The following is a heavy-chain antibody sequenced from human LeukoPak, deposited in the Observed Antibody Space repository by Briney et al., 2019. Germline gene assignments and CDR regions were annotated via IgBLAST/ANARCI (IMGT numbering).Heavy chain of an antibody. J-gene: IGHJ4*02. CDR3: ASGGYSYGFDY. V-gene: IGHV4-30-2*01. D-gene: IGHD5-18*01. CDR1: GGSISSSSYS. CDR2: IYHNGNT. Sequence: PSETLSLTCTVSGGSISSSSYSWSWIRQPPGKGLEWIGYIYHNGNTYYSPSLKSRVTISVDRSKNQLSLKLSSVTAADTAMYYCASGGYSYGFDYWGQGTLVTVSS.